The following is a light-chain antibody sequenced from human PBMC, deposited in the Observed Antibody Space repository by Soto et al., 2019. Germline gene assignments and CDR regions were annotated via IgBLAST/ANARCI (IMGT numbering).Light chain of an antibody. Sequence: EIVMTQSPATLSVSPGERATLSCRASQSVSSNLAWYQQKPGQAPRLLIYGASTRATGIPARFSGSGSGTEFTLTISSLQSEDFAIYVCQQYDSWPPDRTFGQGPKVEIK. J-gene: IGKJ1*01. CDR1: QSVSSN. CDR2: GAS. V-gene: IGKV3-15*01. CDR3: QQYDSWPPDRT.